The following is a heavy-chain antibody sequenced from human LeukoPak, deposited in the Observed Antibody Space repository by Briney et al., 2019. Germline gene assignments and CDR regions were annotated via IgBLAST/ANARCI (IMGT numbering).Heavy chain of an antibody. V-gene: IGHV3-53*01. CDR3: ARDSLFNWNDGAFDI. CDR1: GFTVSSNY. Sequence: GGSLRLSCAASGFTVSSNYMSWVRQAPGKGLELVSVIYSGGSTYYADSVKGRFTISRDNSKNTLYLQMNSLRAEDTAVYYCARDSLFNWNDGAFDIWGQGTMVTVSS. J-gene: IGHJ3*02. D-gene: IGHD1-20*01. CDR2: IYSGGST.